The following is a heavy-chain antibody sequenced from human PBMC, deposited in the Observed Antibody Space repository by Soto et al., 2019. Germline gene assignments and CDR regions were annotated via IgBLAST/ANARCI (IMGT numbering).Heavy chain of an antibody. V-gene: IGHV4-59*01. CDR1: GSTISSFY. Sequence: SETLSLTCSVSGSTISSFYWAWIRQPPGKGLEWIGSIYYRGNTNYNPSLKSRVIISVDSSKRQVSLRLSSVTAADTAFYFCTRVGGYYGDYPNFDYWGRGALVTVPS. D-gene: IGHD4-17*01. CDR3: TRVGGYYGDYPNFDY. CDR2: IYYRGNT. J-gene: IGHJ4*02.